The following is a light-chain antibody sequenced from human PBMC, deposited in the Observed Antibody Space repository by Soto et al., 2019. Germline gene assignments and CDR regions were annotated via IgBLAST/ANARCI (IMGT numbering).Light chain of an antibody. Sequence: EIVLTQSPATLSLSPGETATLSCRASQNINRYLDWYHQKPGQPPRLLIYDASTRATGIPARFSGSGSGTDFTLTISSLEPEDFAVYYCQQRSNWPITFGQGTRLEIK. V-gene: IGKV3-11*01. CDR2: DAS. J-gene: IGKJ5*01. CDR1: QNINRY. CDR3: QQRSNWPIT.